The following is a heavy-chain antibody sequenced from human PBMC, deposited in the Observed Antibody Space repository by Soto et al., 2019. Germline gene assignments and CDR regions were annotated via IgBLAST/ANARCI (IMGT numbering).Heavy chain of an antibody. CDR2: ILHDGNNK. V-gene: IGHV3-30*19. CDR3: ARDDEGGSYCDLGY. CDR1: GFSLSYRA. J-gene: IGHJ4*02. Sequence: GGSLRLSCATSGFSLSYRAMAWVRQAPAKGLEWVAIILHDGNNKYYADSVKGRFTISRDNSKNTLYLQMNSLRTEDTAIYYCARDDEGGSYCDLGYWGQGTLVTAPQ. D-gene: IGHD3-10*01.